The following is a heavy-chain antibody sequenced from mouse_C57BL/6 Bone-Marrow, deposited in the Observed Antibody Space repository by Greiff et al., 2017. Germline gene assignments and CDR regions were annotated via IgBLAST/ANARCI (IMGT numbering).Heavy chain of an antibody. CDR3: ATRFFFAY. CDR1: GYTFTDYY. CDR2: INPNNGGT. V-gene: IGHV1-26*01. Sequence: VHVKQSGPELVKPGASVNISCKASGYTFTDYYMNWVKQSHGKSLEWIGDINPNNGGTSYNQKFKGKATLTVDKSSSTAYMELRSLTSEDSAVYYCATRFFFAYLGQGTLVTVSA. J-gene: IGHJ3*01.